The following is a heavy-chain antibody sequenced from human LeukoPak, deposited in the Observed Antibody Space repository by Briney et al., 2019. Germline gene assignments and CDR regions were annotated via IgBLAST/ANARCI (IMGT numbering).Heavy chain of an antibody. CDR1: GYTFTGYY. Sequence: ASVKVSCTASGYTFTGYYMHWVRQAPGQGLEWMGWINPNSGGTNYAQKLQGRVTMTRDTSISTAYMELSRLRSDDTAVYYCARGRTPPYDEHPYYFDYWGQGTLVTVSS. CDR2: INPNSGGT. V-gene: IGHV1-2*02. CDR3: ARGRTPPYDEHPYYFDY. J-gene: IGHJ4*02. D-gene: IGHD5-12*01.